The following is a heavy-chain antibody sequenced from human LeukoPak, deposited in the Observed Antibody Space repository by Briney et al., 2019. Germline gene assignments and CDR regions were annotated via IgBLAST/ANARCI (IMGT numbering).Heavy chain of an antibody. J-gene: IGHJ4*02. CDR2: INSDGSST. D-gene: IGHD4-23*01. CDR1: GFTFSSYV. CDR3: ARDGVYGGNLDY. Sequence: PGGSLRLSCAASGFTFSSYVMHWVRQAPGKGLVWVSRINSDGSSTSYADSVKGRFTISRDNAKNTLYLQMNSLRAEDTAVYYCARDGVYGGNLDYWGQGTLVTVSS. V-gene: IGHV3-74*01.